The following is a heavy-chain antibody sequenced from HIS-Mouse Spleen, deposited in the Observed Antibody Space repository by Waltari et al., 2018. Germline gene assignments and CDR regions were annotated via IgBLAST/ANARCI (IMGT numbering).Heavy chain of an antibody. J-gene: IGHJ2*01. CDR2: IYYSGST. CDR3: AREIPYSSSWYDWYFDL. CDR1: GRPIATTSYY. Sequence: QLQLQESGPGLVKPSETLSLTCPISGRPIATTSYYLGRIRQPPGKGLEWIGSIYYSGSTYYNPSLKSRVTISVDTSKNQFSLKLSSVTAADTAVYYCAREIPYSSSWYDWYFDLWGRGTLVTVSS. D-gene: IGHD6-13*01. V-gene: IGHV4-39*07.